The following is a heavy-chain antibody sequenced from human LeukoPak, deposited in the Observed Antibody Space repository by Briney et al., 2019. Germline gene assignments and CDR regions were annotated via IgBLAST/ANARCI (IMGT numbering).Heavy chain of an antibody. CDR1: GGSFSGYY. V-gene: IGHV4-34*01. D-gene: IGHD2-2*02. J-gene: IGHJ6*04. CDR2: INHSGST. CDR3: ARERCSSTSCYRYYYYGMDV. Sequence: SEILSLTCAVYGGSFSGYYWSWIRQPPGKGLEWIGEINHSGSTNYNPSLKSRVTISVDTSKNQFSLKLSSVTAADTAVYYCARERCSSTSCYRYYYYGMDVWGKGTTVTVSS.